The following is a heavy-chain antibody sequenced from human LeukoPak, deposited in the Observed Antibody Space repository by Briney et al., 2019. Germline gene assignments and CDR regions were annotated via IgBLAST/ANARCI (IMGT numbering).Heavy chain of an antibody. D-gene: IGHD1-1*01. J-gene: IGHJ4*02. Sequence: ASVKVSCKASGYTFTSYGISWVRQAPRQGLEWMGWISAYNGNTNYAQKLKGRVTMTTDTSTRTAYMELRSLRSDDTAVYYCASLQLERWPDLFDYWGQGTLVTVSS. CDR2: ISAYNGNT. V-gene: IGHV1-18*01. CDR3: ASLQLERWPDLFDY. CDR1: GYTFTSYG.